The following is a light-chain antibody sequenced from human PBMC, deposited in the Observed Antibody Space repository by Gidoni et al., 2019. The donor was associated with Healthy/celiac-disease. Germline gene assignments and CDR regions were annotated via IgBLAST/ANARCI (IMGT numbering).Light chain of an antibody. Sequence: DIVLTQSPATLSLSPGERATLSCRASQSVSSYLAWYQQKPGQAPRLLNYDASNRATGIPARFSGGGSGTDFTLTISSLEPEDFAVYYCQQRSNWPPKCSFGQGTKLEIK. CDR3: QQRSNWPPKCS. CDR1: QSVSSY. J-gene: IGKJ2*04. CDR2: DAS. V-gene: IGKV3-11*01.